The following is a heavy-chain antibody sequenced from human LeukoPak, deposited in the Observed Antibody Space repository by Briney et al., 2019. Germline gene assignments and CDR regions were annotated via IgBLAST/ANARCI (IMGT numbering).Heavy chain of an antibody. J-gene: IGHJ5*02. CDR1: GYTFTSYD. CDR3: ARDYGGSSGWFDP. V-gene: IGHV1-8*01. D-gene: IGHD4-23*01. CDR2: MSPNSDNT. Sequence: ASVNVSCTASGYTFTSYDINWVRQATGQGLKWMGWMSPNSDNTGYAQKFQGRVTFTRDTSISTAYMELRSLTSEDTAVYYCARDYGGSSGWFDPWGQGTLVTVSS.